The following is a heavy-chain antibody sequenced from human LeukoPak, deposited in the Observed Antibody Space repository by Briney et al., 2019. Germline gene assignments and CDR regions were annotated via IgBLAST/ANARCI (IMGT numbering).Heavy chain of an antibody. CDR3: ARGGGVPAAMFYYYYYMDV. Sequence: ASVKVSCKASGYTFTSYYMHWVRQAPGQGLEWMGWISAYNGNTNYAQKLQGRVTMTTDTSTSTAYMELRSLRSDDTAVYYCARGGGVPAAMFYYYYYMDVWGKGTTVTVSS. D-gene: IGHD2-2*01. CDR1: GYTFTSYY. J-gene: IGHJ6*03. V-gene: IGHV1-18*04. CDR2: ISAYNGNT.